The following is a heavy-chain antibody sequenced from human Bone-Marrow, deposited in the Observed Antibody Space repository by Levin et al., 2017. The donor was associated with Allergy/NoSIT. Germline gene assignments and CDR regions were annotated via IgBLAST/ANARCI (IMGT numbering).Heavy chain of an antibody. CDR3: ARHFPEGIAAYPYKMFDP. D-gene: IGHD6-13*01. CDR1: GGSLSNHY. V-gene: IGHV4-59*08. J-gene: IGHJ5*02. CDR2: IFDTGRP. Sequence: SQTLSLTCDVSGGSLSNHYWSWIRQPPGKALEWIGYIFDTGRPKYNPSLEGRVTISGDSSKNQFSLMLKSVTATDTAVYYCARHFPEGIAAYPYKMFDPWGQGTLVTVSS.